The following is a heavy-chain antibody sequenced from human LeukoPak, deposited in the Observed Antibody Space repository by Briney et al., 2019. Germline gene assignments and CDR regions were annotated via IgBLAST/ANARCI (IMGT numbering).Heavy chain of an antibody. CDR2: VTSSGSNI. J-gene: IGHJ4*02. Sequence: GGSLRLSCVASGFNFNIYSMNWVRQASGKGLEWVSYVTSSGSNIYYADSVKGRFTIFRDSAKNSLFLQMNSLRVEDTALYFCVRADGDFWGQGTMVTVSS. V-gene: IGHV3-48*01. CDR3: VRADGDF. CDR1: GFNFNIYS.